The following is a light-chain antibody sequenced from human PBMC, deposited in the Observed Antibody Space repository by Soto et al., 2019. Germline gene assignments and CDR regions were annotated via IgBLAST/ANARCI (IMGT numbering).Light chain of an antibody. CDR2: AAS. J-gene: IGKJ4*01. Sequence: DVQMTQSPSSLSASVGDRVTITCRASEDINGWLAWYQQKPGTAPKSLIYAASILQTGVPSRFSGSGSGTDFTLTICSLQPEDSATYYCQQYNIYPLTFGGGTKVEIK. CDR1: EDINGW. V-gene: IGKV1D-16*01. CDR3: QQYNIYPLT.